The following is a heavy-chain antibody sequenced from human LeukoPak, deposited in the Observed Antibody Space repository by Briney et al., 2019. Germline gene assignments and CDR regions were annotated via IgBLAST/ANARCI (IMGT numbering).Heavy chain of an antibody. V-gene: IGHV3-43*01. J-gene: IGHJ6*02. Sequence: GGSLRLSCTASGFSFDAYSMHGVPQAPGKGLEWVSLLTGDGGGEHYADSVRGRFTISRDNSKRSLYLQMSSLRTEDTALYYCLKDTGGYHGVDGWRQGATVTVSS. CDR2: LTGDGGGE. CDR1: GFSFDAYS. D-gene: IGHD4-23*01. CDR3: LKDTGGYHGVDG.